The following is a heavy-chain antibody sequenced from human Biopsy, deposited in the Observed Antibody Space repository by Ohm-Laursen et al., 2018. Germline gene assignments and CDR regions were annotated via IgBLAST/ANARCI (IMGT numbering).Heavy chain of an antibody. J-gene: IGHJ3*02. D-gene: IGHD1-1*01. CDR2: VYTSGST. Sequence: SETLSLTCIVSGGSLKNYYWSWIRQPAGKGLEWIGRVYTSGSTSYNPSLESRVTMSVVTSKNQFSLKVTSMTAADTALYYCARDYGLEPGGLEAFDIWGQGTMVTVSS. CDR3: ARDYGLEPGGLEAFDI. CDR1: GGSLKNYY. V-gene: IGHV4-4*07.